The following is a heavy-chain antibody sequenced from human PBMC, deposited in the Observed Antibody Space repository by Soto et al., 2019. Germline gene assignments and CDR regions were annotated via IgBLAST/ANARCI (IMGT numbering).Heavy chain of an antibody. V-gene: IGHV3-7*01. CDR3: ARERVVAATSYYYYMDV. CDR2: IKQDGSEK. J-gene: IGHJ6*03. D-gene: IGHD2-15*01. Sequence: GSLRLSCAASGFTFSSYWMSWVRQAPGKGLEWVANIKQDGSEKYYVDSVKGRFTISRDNAKNSLYLQMNSLRAEDTAVYYCARERVVAATSYYYYMDVWGKGTTVTVSS. CDR1: GFTFSSYW.